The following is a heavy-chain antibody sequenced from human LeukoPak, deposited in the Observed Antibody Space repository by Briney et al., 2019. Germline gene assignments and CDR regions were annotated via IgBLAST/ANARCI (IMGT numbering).Heavy chain of an antibody. J-gene: IGHJ5*02. Sequence: GASVKVSCKASGYTFTGYYMHWVRQAPGQGLEWMGWINPNSGGTNYAQKFQGRVTMTRDTSISTAYMELGRLRSDDTAEYYCATDYYDSSGPLDPWGQGTLVTVSS. CDR2: INPNSGGT. V-gene: IGHV1-2*02. CDR3: ATDYYDSSGPLDP. D-gene: IGHD3-22*01. CDR1: GYTFTGYY.